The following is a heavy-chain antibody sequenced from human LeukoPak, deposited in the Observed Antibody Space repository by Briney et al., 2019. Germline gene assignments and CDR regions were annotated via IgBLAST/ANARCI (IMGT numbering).Heavy chain of an antibody. V-gene: IGHV4-59*01. CDR3: ARETRVGPFDY. J-gene: IGHJ4*02. CDR2: IYYSGST. D-gene: IGHD1-7*01. CDR1: GGSISSYY. Sequence: PSETLSLTCTVSGGSISSYYWSWIRQPPGKGLEWIGYIYYSGSTNYNPSLKSRVTISVDTSKNQFSLKLSSVTAADTAVYYCARETRVGPFDYWGQGTLVTVSS.